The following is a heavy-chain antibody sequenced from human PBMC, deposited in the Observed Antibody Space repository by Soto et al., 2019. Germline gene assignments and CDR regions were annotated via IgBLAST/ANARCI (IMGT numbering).Heavy chain of an antibody. CDR3: ARLTSGYSSSWYYGMDV. V-gene: IGHV3-30*03. CDR2: ISYDGSNK. Sequence: QAQLVESGGGVVQPGRSLRLSCAASGFTFNSYGMHWVRQAPGKGLEWVAVISYDGSNKYYGDSVKGRFTVSRDNPKNTLCLQINSLRVEDTPVYYCARLTSGYSSSWYYGMDVWGQGTTVTVSS. CDR1: GFTFNSYG. D-gene: IGHD6-13*01. J-gene: IGHJ6*02.